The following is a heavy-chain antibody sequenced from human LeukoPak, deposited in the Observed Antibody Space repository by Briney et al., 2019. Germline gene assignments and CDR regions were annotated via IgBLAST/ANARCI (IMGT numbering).Heavy chain of an antibody. V-gene: IGHV3-30*04. J-gene: IGHJ4*02. CDR1: GFTFSSYA. D-gene: IGHD3-22*01. CDR3: ARDETYYYDSSGYYYSFSIDY. Sequence: GRSLRLSCAASGFTFSSYAMHWDRQAPGKGLEWVAVISYDGSNKSYADSVKGRFTISRDNSKNTLYLQMNSLRAEDTAVYYCARDETYYYDSSGYYYSFSIDYWGQGTLVTVSS. CDR2: ISYDGSNK.